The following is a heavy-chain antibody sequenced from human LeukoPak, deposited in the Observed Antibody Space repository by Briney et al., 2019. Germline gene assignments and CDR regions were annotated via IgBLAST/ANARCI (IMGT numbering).Heavy chain of an antibody. CDR1: GYTFTSYY. CDR2: INPSGGST. CDR3: ARASPGIQLWLRA. Sequence: ASVKVSCKASGYTFTSYYMHWVRQAPGQGLEWMGIINPSGGSTSYAQKFQGRVTMTRDMSTSTVYMELSSLRSEDTAVYYCARASPGIQLWLRAWGQGTMVTVSS. D-gene: IGHD5-18*01. V-gene: IGHV1-46*01. J-gene: IGHJ3*01.